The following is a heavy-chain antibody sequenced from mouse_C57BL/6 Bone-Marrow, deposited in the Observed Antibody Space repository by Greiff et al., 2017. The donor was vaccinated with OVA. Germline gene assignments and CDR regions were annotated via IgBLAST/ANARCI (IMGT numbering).Heavy chain of an antibody. D-gene: IGHD2-4*01. CDR1: GYTFTSYW. Sequence: QVQLQQPGAELVKPGASVTLSCKASGYTFTSYWMHWVKQRPGQGLEWIGMIHPNSGSTNYNAKFKSKATLTVDKSSSTAYMQLSSLTSEDAAVYYGERSRGLRRGFAYWGQGTLVTVSA. V-gene: IGHV1-64*01. CDR2: IHPNSGST. J-gene: IGHJ3*01. CDR3: ERSRGLRRGFAY.